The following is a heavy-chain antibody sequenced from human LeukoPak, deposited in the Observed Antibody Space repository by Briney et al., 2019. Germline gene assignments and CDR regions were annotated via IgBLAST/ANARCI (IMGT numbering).Heavy chain of an antibody. CDR1: GFIFSSYW. Sequence: GGSLRLSCAASGFIFSSYWMSWVRQAPGKGLEWVANIEQDGSEKHYVDSVKGRFTISRDNAKNSLYLQMDSLRAEDTAVYYCATISYYYGMDVWGQGTTVTVSS. V-gene: IGHV3-7*01. CDR3: ATISYYYGMDV. J-gene: IGHJ6*02. CDR2: IEQDGSEK.